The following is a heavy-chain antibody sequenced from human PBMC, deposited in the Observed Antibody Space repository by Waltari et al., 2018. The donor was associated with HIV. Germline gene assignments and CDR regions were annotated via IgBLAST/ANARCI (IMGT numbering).Heavy chain of an antibody. CDR3: ARDLGVGGSWIHLWPPSDGMDV. V-gene: IGHV1-18*01. CDR1: GYTFTSYG. D-gene: IGHD5-18*01. Sequence: QVQLVQSGAEVKKPGASVKVSCKASGYTFTSYGISWVRQAPGQGLEWMGWISAYNGNTNYAQKLQGRVTMTTDTSTSTAYMELRSLRSDDTAVYYCARDLGVGGSWIHLWPPSDGMDVWGQGTTVTVSS. J-gene: IGHJ6*02. CDR2: ISAYNGNT.